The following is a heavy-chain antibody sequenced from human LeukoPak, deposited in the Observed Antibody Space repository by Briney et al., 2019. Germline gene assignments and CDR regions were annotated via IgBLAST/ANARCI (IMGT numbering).Heavy chain of an antibody. D-gene: IGHD4-17*01. CDR3: ARRLDDYGDYVGWFDP. Sequence: ASVKVSCKASGYTLTRYGISWVRQAPGQGLEWMGWISAYYGDTEYAQKFQGRVTMTTETSTNTAYMELRSPRSDDTAVYYCARRLDDYGDYVGWFDPWGQGTLVTVSS. V-gene: IGHV1-18*01. CDR2: ISAYYGDT. J-gene: IGHJ5*02. CDR1: GYTLTRYG.